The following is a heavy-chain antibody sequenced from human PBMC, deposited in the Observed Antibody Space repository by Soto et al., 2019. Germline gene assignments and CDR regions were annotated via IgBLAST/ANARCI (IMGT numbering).Heavy chain of an antibody. CDR2: INPSGGIT. CDR3: ARGQGRSYDDSSFYYYYGLDV. D-gene: IGHD3-22*01. Sequence: QVQLVQSGAEVKKPGASVRVSCKASGYSFTSYYIHWVRQAPGQGLEWMGIINPSGGITNYAQKFQARVTITRDTYTFTVYMDLSRLRSEDTAVYYCARGQGRSYDDSSFYYYYGLDVWGQGTTVTVSS. CDR1: GYSFTSYY. V-gene: IGHV1-46*01. J-gene: IGHJ6*02.